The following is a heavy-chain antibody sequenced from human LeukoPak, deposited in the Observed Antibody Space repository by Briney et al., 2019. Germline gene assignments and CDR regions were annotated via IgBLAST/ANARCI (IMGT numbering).Heavy chain of an antibody. CDR1: GGSFSGYY. CDR2: INHSGST. V-gene: IGHV4-34*01. J-gene: IGHJ3*02. D-gene: IGHD3-16*02. CDR3: ARVLEVSLLAFNI. Sequence: SETLSLTCAVYGGSFSGYYWSWIRQPPGKGLEWIGEINHSGSTNYNPSLKSRVTISVDTSKNQFSLKLSSVTAADTAVYYCARVLEVSLLAFNIWGQGTMVTVSS.